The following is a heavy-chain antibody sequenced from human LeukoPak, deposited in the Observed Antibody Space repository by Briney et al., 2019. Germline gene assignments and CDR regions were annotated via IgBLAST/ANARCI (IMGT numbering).Heavy chain of an antibody. CDR2: ISAYNGNT. CDR3: ARWWATTVVKVPLFDY. Sequence: ASVKVSCKASGYTFTSYGISWVRQAPGQGLEWMGWISAYNGNTNYAQKLQGRVTMTTDTSTSTACMELRSLRSDDTAVYYCARWWATTVVKVPLFDYWGQGTLVTVSS. V-gene: IGHV1-18*01. J-gene: IGHJ4*02. CDR1: GYTFTSYG. D-gene: IGHD4-23*01.